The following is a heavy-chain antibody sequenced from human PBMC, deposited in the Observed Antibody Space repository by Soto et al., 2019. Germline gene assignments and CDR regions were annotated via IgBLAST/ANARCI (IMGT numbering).Heavy chain of an antibody. Sequence: GGSLRLSCAASGLSVSSKSMSWVRQPPGKGLEWVSVIYSGGNTYYSDSVKGRFTISRDNSKNTLSLQMNSLRAEDTAVYYCARGGSVDAFDVWGQGTLVTVSS. CDR2: IYSGGNT. V-gene: IGHV3-66*01. D-gene: IGHD6-19*01. CDR3: ARGGSVDAFDV. CDR1: GLSVSSKS. J-gene: IGHJ3*01.